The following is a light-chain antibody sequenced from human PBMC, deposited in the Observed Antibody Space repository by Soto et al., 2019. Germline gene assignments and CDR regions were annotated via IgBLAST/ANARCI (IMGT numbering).Light chain of an antibody. CDR2: LGS. J-gene: IGKJ5*01. V-gene: IGKV2-28*01. CDR3: MQALQTPRAIT. CDR1: QSLLHSNGYNY. Sequence: DIVMTQSPLSLPVTPGEPASISCRSSQSLLHSNGYNYLDWYLQKPGQSPQLLIYLGSNRASGVPDMFSGSGSGTDFTLKISRVEAEDVGVYYCMQALQTPRAITFGQGTRLEIK.